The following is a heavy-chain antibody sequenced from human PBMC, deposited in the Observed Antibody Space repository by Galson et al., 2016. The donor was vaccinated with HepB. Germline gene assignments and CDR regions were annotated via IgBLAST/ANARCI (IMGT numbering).Heavy chain of an antibody. J-gene: IGHJ6*02. D-gene: IGHD6-6*01. CDR1: GFTFSHYG. Sequence: SLRLSCAASGFTFSHYGMHWVRQAPGKGLEWVAVIWYDRGKEYYTESVKGRFTISRDSSKNTLYLEMNTLRVEDTAVYFCARGGSSRSIYYYYYYTMDVWGQGTTVTVSS. CDR3: ARGGSSRSIYYYYYYTMDV. V-gene: IGHV3-33*01. CDR2: IWYDRGKE.